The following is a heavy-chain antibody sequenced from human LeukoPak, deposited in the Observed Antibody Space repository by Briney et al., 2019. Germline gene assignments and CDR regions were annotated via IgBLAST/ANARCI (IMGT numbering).Heavy chain of an antibody. V-gene: IGHV1-2*02. J-gene: IGHJ4*02. CDR2: INPNSGGT. CDR1: GYTFTGYY. Sequence: ASVKVSCKASGYTFTGYYMHWVRQAPGQGLEWMGWINPNSGGTNYAQKFQGRVTMTRDTSISTAYMELSRLRSDDTAVYYCARDSGSSRGWFGDMGFFDYWGQGTLVTVSS. CDR3: ARDSGSSRGWFGDMGFFDY. D-gene: IGHD6-19*01.